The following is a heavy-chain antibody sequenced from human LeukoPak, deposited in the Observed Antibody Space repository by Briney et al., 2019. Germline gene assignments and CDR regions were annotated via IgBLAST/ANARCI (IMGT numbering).Heavy chain of an antibody. J-gene: IGHJ4*02. CDR2: ISAYNGNT. CDR1: GYTFTSYG. Sequence: ASVKVSCKASGYTFTSYGISWVRQAPGQGLEWMGWISAYNGNTNNAQKFQGRVTMTTDTSTCTAYMDLRRLTSDDTAVYYCATDQRIEDYTSGSYCFDYWGQGTLVTVSS. CDR3: ATDQRIEDYTSGSYCFDY. V-gene: IGHV1-18*01. D-gene: IGHD3-10*01.